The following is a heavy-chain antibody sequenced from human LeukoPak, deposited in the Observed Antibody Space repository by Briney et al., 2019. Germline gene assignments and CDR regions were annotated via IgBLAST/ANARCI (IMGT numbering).Heavy chain of an antibody. Sequence: GESLKVSCKGSGYSFTSYWIGWVRQMPGKGLEWMGIIYPGDSDTRYSPSFQGQVTISVDKSISTAYLQWSSLKASDTAMYHCARTYCSGGSCQSGIDYWGQGTLVTVSS. CDR2: IYPGDSDT. CDR1: GYSFTSYW. V-gene: IGHV5-51*01. D-gene: IGHD2-15*01. J-gene: IGHJ4*02. CDR3: ARTYCSGGSCQSGIDY.